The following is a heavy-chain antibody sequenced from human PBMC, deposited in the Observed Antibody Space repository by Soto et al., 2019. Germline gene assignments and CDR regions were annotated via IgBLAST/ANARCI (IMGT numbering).Heavy chain of an antibody. CDR2: ISSSSDTI. CDR1: GFTFSSYA. Sequence: GGSLRLSCAASGFTFSSYAMSWVRQAPGKGLEWVSYISSSSDTIYYSDSVKGRFTISRDNGKNSLFLQMNSLRDEDTAVYYCARVVVVIPPGYYYAMDVWGQGTTVTVSS. D-gene: IGHD3-22*01. V-gene: IGHV3-48*02. J-gene: IGHJ6*02. CDR3: ARVVVVIPPGYYYAMDV.